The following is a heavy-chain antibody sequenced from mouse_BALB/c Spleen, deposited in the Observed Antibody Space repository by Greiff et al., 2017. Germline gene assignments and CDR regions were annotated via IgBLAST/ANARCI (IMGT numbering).Heavy chain of an antibody. D-gene: IGHD2-1*01. CDR3: AREGNQAWFAY. J-gene: IGHJ3*01. Sequence: VQLQQSGPELVKPGASVKMSCKASGYTFTSYVMHWVKQKPGQGLEWIGYINPYNDGTKYNEKFKGKATLTSDKSSSTAYMELSSLTSEDSAVYYCAREGNQAWFAYWGQGTLVTVSA. CDR1: GYTFTSYV. CDR2: INPYNDGT. V-gene: IGHV1-14*01.